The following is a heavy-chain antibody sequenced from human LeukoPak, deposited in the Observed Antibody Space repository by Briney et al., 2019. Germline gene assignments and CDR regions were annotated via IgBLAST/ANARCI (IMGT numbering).Heavy chain of an antibody. Sequence: RTGGSLRLSCAASGFTFDDYGMSWVRQAPGKGLEWVSGINWNGGSTGYADSVKGRFTISRDNAKNSLYLQMNSLRAEDTAVYYCARFRFGYYDNSAPPWGQGTLVTVSS. D-gene: IGHD3-22*01. J-gene: IGHJ5*02. V-gene: IGHV3-20*04. CDR1: GFTFDDYG. CDR3: ARFRFGYYDNSAPP. CDR2: INWNGGST.